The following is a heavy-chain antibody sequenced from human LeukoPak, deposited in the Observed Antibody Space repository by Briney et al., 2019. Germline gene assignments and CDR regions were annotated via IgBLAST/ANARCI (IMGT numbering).Heavy chain of an antibody. CDR3: ARGNLAVTTFGY. J-gene: IGHJ4*02. CDR2: INAGNGNT. D-gene: IGHD3-16*01. Sequence: ASVKVSCKASGYTFTSYAMHWVRQAPGQRLEWMGWINAGNGNTKYSQKFQGRVTITRDTSASTAYMELSSLRSEDTAVYYCARGNLAVTTFGYWGQGTLVTVSS. CDR1: GYTFTSYA. V-gene: IGHV1-3*01.